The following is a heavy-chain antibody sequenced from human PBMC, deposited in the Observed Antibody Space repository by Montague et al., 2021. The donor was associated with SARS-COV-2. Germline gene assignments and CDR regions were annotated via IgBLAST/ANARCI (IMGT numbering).Heavy chain of an antibody. CDR2: IYYSGST. D-gene: IGHD2-15*01. J-gene: IGHJ4*02. CDR3: ASPGGYCTGGSCYYVY. CDR1: GGSISTYY. Sequence: SETLSLTCSVSGGSISTYYWSWIRQPPGKGLEWIGYIYYSGSTSYNPSLKSRVTISIDTSKNQFSLELSSVTAADMAVYYCASPGGYCTGGSCYYVYWGQGTLVTVSP. V-gene: IGHV4-59*01.